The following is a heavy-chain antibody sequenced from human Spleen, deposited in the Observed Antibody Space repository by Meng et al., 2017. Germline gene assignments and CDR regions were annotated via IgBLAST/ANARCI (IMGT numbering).Heavy chain of an antibody. Sequence: GESLKISCKGSGYSFSSFWIAWVRQMPGKGLEWMGIIFPGGSDTRYSPSFQGQVTISADKSISTAYLQWSRLKASDTAIYYCARQATYKHTMTTRLGWFDPWGQGTLVTVSS. CDR3: ARQATYKHTMTTRLGWFDP. D-gene: IGHD4-17*01. CDR2: IFPGGSDT. CDR1: GYSFSSFW. V-gene: IGHV5-51*01. J-gene: IGHJ5*02.